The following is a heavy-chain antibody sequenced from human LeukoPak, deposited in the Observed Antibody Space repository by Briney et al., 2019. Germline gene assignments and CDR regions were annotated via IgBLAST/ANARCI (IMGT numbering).Heavy chain of an antibody. J-gene: IGHJ6*02. CDR1: GGSISSYY. Sequence: KTSETLSLTCTVSGGSISSYYWSWIRQPPGKGLEWIGYIYYSGSTYYNPSLKSRVTISVDTSKNQFSLKLSSVTAADTAVYYCARQGSSGYYAQSYYYYYGMDVWGQGTTVTVSS. D-gene: IGHD3-22*01. V-gene: IGHV4-59*08. CDR2: IYYSGST. CDR3: ARQGSSGYYAQSYYYYYGMDV.